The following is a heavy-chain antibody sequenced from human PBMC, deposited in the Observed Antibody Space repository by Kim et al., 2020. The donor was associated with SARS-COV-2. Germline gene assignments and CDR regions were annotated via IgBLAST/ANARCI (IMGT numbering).Heavy chain of an antibody. V-gene: IGHV3-66*01. D-gene: IGHD3-16*01. Sequence: GGSLRLSCAASGFSVRSFYMSWVRQAPGEGLEWLSVIYVDCNTHYADSVRGRFTISSDNSENIVYLQLNTLRVEDTAVYYCARDQVDDYWSWGQGTLVTV. J-gene: IGHJ4*02. CDR1: GFSVRSFY. CDR3: ARDQVDDYWS. CDR2: IYVDCNT.